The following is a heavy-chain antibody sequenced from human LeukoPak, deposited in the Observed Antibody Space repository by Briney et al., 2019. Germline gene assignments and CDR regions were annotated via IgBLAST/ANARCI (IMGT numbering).Heavy chain of an antibody. Sequence: GGSLRLSCTVSGFTFSDYTMTWVRQAPGKGLEWVSAIGHTTTYIYYADSVKGRFTISRDNAKNSLYLQMSSLRAEDTAVYYCAKDERNWNYNLASQTYDWGQGTLVTVSS. J-gene: IGHJ4*02. V-gene: IGHV3-21*04. CDR1: GFTFSDYT. D-gene: IGHD1-7*01. CDR2: IGHTTTYI. CDR3: AKDERNWNYNLASQTYD.